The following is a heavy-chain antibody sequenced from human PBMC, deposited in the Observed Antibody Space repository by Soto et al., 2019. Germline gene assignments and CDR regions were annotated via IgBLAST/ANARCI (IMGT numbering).Heavy chain of an antibody. CDR3: ASLPYGMDV. CDR2: IYYSGST. J-gene: IGHJ6*02. CDR1: GGSISSGDYY. Sequence: PSETLSLTCTFSGGSISSGDYYWSWIRQTPGKGLEWIGNIYYSGSTYYNPSLKSRVTISVDTSKNQFSLNLTSVTVADTAVYYCASLPYGMDVWGQGTTVTVSS. V-gene: IGHV4-30-4*01.